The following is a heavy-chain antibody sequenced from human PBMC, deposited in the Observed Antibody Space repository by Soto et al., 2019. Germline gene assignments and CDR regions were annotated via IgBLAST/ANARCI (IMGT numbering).Heavy chain of an antibody. V-gene: IGHV3-23*01. D-gene: IGHD3-10*01. Sequence: EVQLLESGGGLVQPGGSLRLSCAASGFPFTGYAMSWVRQAPGKGLEWVSAISGHGDATFYADSVKGRFTISRDNSKNTLYLHMNSLRAEDTALYYCANSRVSMVRGLIIIPNYWGQGTRVTVSS. CDR1: GFPFTGYA. J-gene: IGHJ4*02. CDR2: ISGHGDAT. CDR3: ANSRVSMVRGLIIIPNY.